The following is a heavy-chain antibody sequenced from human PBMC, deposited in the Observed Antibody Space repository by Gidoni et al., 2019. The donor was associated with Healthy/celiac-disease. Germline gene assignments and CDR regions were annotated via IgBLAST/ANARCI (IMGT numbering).Heavy chain of an antibody. Sequence: EVQLLESGGGLVQPGGSLRLSCAASGLTFSSYAMSWVRQAPGKGLEWVSAICGSGGSRYYADSLKGRFTISRDDPKNTLYLQMNSLRAEDTAVYYCAKDHPDFWSGYYTGITPRIGDYFDYWGQGTLVTVSS. D-gene: IGHD3-3*01. CDR3: AKDHPDFWSGYYTGITPRIGDYFDY. CDR2: ICGSGGSR. J-gene: IGHJ4*02. CDR1: GLTFSSYA. V-gene: IGHV3-23*01.